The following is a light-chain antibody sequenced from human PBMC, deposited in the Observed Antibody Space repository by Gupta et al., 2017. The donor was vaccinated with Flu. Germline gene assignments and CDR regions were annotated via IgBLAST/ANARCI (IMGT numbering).Light chain of an antibody. CDR1: SSDVGSYNL. J-gene: IGLJ2*01. Sequence: QCALTPPASASDLPVPSITISCTGTSSDVGSYNLVSWYQQHPGKAPKLMIYDDIKRPSGVSNRFSGSKSGNTASLTISGLQAEDEADYYCCSYAGDSTVVFGGGTKLTVL. CDR2: DDI. V-gene: IGLV2-23*01. CDR3: CSYAGDSTVV.